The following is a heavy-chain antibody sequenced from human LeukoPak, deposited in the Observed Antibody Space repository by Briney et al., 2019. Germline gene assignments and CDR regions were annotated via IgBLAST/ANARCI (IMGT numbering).Heavy chain of an antibody. CDR3: ARRAAAGKNFDY. Sequence: GGSLRLSCAGSGFTFSTYAMSWVRQAPGKGLEWVSAITDSGSHTYDADSVKGRFTISRDNSKNTLYLQMNSLRAEDSAVYFCARRAAAGKNFDYWGQGTLVTVPS. J-gene: IGHJ4*02. D-gene: IGHD6-13*01. CDR2: ITDSGSHT. V-gene: IGHV3-23*01. CDR1: GFTFSTYA.